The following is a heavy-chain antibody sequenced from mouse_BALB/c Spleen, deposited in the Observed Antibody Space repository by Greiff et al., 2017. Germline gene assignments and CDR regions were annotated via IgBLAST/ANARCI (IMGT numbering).Heavy chain of an antibody. Sequence: QVQLKESGPELVKPGASVKLSCKASGYTFTSYYMYWVKQRPGQGLEWIGEINPSNGGTNFNEKFKSKATLTVDKSSSTAYMQLSSLTSEDSAVYYCTRGGYSWFAYWGQGTLVTVSA. CDR2: INPSNGGT. J-gene: IGHJ3*01. D-gene: IGHD3-1*01. CDR3: TRGGYSWFAY. V-gene: IGHV1S81*02. CDR1: GYTFTSYY.